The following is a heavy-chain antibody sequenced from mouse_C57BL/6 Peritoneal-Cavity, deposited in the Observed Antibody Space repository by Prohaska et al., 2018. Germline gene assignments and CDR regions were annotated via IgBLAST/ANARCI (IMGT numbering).Heavy chain of an antibody. CDR2: IDPSDSYT. V-gene: IGHV1-50*01. J-gene: IGHJ2*01. Sequence: QVQLQQPVAELVKPGASVKLSCKASGYTFTSYWMQWVKQRPAQRLEWIGEIDPSDSYTNYNQKFKGKATWTVDRSSSTAYMQLSSLTSEDFAVYYCAPYSYDLDYWGQGTTLTVSS. CDR3: APYSYDLDY. D-gene: IGHD2-12*01. CDR1: GYTFTSYW.